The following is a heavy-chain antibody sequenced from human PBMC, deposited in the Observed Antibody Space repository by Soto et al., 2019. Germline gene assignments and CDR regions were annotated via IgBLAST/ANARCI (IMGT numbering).Heavy chain of an antibody. CDR1: GFTFTSSA. CDR3: AADPWQNNCFDP. V-gene: IGHV1-58*01. Sequence: SVKVSCKASGFTFTSSAVQWVRQARGQRLEWIGWIVVGSGNTNYAQKFQERVTITRDMSTSTAYMELSSLRSEDTAVYYCAADPWQNNCFDPCLQGTLVTVSS. J-gene: IGHJ5*02. CDR2: IVVGSGNT.